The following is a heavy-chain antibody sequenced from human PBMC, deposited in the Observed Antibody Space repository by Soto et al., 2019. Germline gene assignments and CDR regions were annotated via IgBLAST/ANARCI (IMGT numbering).Heavy chain of an antibody. CDR2: FDPEDGET. CDR1: GYPVTELS. J-gene: IGHJ4*02. CDR3: ATDLGHCSGGSCYYSRNFDY. V-gene: IGHV1-24*01. D-gene: IGHD2-15*01. Sequence: VGSVKAFFKVSGYPVTELSMHLVREAPGKGLHWMGGFDPEDGETIYAQKFQGRVTMTEDTATGTAYIELSSLRSEDTAVYYCATDLGHCSGGSCYYSRNFDYWGQGTMVTVSS.